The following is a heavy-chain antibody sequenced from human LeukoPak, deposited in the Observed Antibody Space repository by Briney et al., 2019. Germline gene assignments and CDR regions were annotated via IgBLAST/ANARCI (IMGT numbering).Heavy chain of an antibody. CDR1: GFTFSSYE. CDR2: ISSSGSTT. CDR3: ARGWVRGNDY. V-gene: IGHV3-48*03. J-gene: IGHJ4*02. Sequence: GGSLRLSCAASGFTFSSYEMNWVRQAPGKGLEWVSYISSSGSTTHYADSVKGRFTISRDNAKNSLYLQMNSLRAEDTAVYYCARGWVRGNDYWGQGTLVTVSS. D-gene: IGHD3-10*01.